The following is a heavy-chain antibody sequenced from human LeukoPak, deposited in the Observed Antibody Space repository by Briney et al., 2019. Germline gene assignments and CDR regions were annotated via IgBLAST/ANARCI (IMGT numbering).Heavy chain of an antibody. CDR3: ARVPTYYDILTGYQVDAFDI. V-gene: IGHV4-30-2*01. D-gene: IGHD3-9*01. CDR2: IYHSGST. J-gene: IGHJ3*02. CDR1: GGSISSGGYS. Sequence: PSQTLSLTCAVSGGSISSGGYSWSWIRQPPGKGLEWIGYIYHSGSTYYNPSLKSRVTISVDRSKSQFSLKLSSVTAADTAVYYCARVPTYYDILTGYQVDAFDIWGQGTMVTVSS.